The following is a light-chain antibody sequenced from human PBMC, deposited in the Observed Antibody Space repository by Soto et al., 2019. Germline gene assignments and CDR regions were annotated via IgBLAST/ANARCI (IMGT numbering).Light chain of an antibody. CDR2: DAS. CDR1: QSISRC. J-gene: IGKJ5*01. CDR3: QQYNSFSLIT. V-gene: IGKV1-5*01. Sequence: DIQMTQSPATLSASVGDRVTSTCRAIQSISRCLAWYQQKPGKAPKILISDASILESGVPSRFSGTGSGTEFTLTISSLQPDDFATYFCQQYNSFSLITFGQGTRLEIK.